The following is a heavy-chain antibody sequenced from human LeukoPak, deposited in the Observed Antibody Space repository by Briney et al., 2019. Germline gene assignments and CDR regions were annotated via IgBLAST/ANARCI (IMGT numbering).Heavy chain of an antibody. V-gene: IGHV3-53*01. CDR2: IYSSGST. Sequence: TGGSLRLSCAASGFTVSSNYMSWVRQAPGKGLEWVSVIYSSGSTYYADSVKGRFTISRDNSKNTLHLQMNTLRAEDTAVYCCASRIATAGSVDYWGQGTLVTVSS. CDR1: GFTVSSNY. J-gene: IGHJ4*02. CDR3: ASRIATAGSVDY. D-gene: IGHD6-13*01.